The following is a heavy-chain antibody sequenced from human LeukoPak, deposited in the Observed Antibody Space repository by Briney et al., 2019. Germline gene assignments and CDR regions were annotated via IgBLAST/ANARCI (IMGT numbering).Heavy chain of an antibody. CDR3: TRGTTGRTFWDYYCMDA. J-gene: IGHJ6*03. D-gene: IGHD3-3*01. CDR2: INYDGRST. V-gene: IGHV3-74*01. CDR1: GFTFSDDW. Sequence: QPGGSLRLSCTASGFTFSDDWTHWVRQVPGKGLVWVARINYDGRSTSYAASVQGRFTISRDNTNKMLYLQMSSLRVEDTAVYYCTRGTTGRTFWDYYCMDAWGKGTTVTVSS.